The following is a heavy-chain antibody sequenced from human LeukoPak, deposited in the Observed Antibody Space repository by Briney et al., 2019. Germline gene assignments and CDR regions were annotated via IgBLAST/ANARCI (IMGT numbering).Heavy chain of an antibody. V-gene: IGHV3-48*01. CDR3: ARDRYYYVSSGYFDY. J-gene: IGHJ4*02. Sequence: PGGSLRLSCAASAFTFSSYSMNWVRQAPGKGLGWVSYISSSSSTICYADSVKGRFTISRDNAKNSLYLQMNSLRAEDTAVYYCARDRYYYVSSGYFDYWGQGPLATVSS. CDR1: AFTFSSYS. CDR2: ISSSSSTI. D-gene: IGHD3-22*01.